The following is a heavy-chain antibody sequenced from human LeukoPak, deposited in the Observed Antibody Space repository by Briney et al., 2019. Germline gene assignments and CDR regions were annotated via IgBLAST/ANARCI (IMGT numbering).Heavy chain of an antibody. V-gene: IGHV3-53*01. CDR2: IYSDNT. Sequence: GGSLRLSCTVSGFTVSSNSMSWVRQAPGKGLEWVSFIYSDNTHYSDSVKGRFTISRDNAKNTLYLQMNSLRAEDTAVYYCAELGITMIGGVWGKGTTVTISS. D-gene: IGHD3-10*02. CDR1: GFTVSSNS. CDR3: AELGITMIGGV. J-gene: IGHJ6*04.